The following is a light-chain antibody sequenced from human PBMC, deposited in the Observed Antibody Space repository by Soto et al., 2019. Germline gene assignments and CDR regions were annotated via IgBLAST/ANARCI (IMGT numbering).Light chain of an antibody. CDR3: QQSSSTPSGT. J-gene: IGKJ1*01. Sequence: DIQMTQSPSSLSASVGDRVTITCRASQSISSYLNWYQQKPGKAPKLLIYAASSLQSGVPSRFSGSGSGTDFTLTISRLQPEDFATYYCQQSSSTPSGTFGQGTKVEIK. V-gene: IGKV1-39*01. CDR1: QSISSY. CDR2: AAS.